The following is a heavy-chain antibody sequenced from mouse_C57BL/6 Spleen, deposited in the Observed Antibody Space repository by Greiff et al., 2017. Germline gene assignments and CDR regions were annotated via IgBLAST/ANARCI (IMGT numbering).Heavy chain of an antibody. CDR3: TEGGTSWFAY. J-gene: IGHJ3*01. V-gene: IGHV6-3*01. CDR2: IRLKSDNYAT. CDR1: GFTFSNYW. D-gene: IGHD4-1*01. Sequence: EVKLQESGGGLVQPGGSMKLSCVASGFTFSNYWMNWVRQSPEKGLEWVAQIRLKSDNYATHYAESVKGRFTISRDDSKSSVYLQMNNLRAEDTGIYYCTEGGTSWFAYWGQGTLVTVSA.